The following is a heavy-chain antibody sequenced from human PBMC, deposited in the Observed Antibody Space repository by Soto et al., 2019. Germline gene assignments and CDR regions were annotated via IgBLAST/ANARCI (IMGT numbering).Heavy chain of an antibody. CDR1: GGTFSSYA. D-gene: IGHD3-3*01. J-gene: IGHJ6*02. CDR2: IIPIFGTA. Sequence: VASVKVSCKASGGTFSSYAISWVRQAPGQGLEWMGGIIPIFGTANYAQKFQGRVTITADESTSTAYMELSSLRSEDTAVYYCASLSITIFGVVKRGMDVWGQGTTFTVSS. V-gene: IGHV1-69*13. CDR3: ASLSITIFGVVKRGMDV.